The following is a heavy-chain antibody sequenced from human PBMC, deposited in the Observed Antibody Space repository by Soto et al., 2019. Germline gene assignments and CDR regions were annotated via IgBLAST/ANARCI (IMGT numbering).Heavy chain of an antibody. CDR1: GYTFTSYG. CDR3: AREIRSTYYDILTGYYKAAFDI. CDR2: ISAYNGNT. J-gene: IGHJ3*02. Sequence: QVQLVQSGAEVKKPGASVKVSCKASGYTFTSYGISWVRQAPGQGLEWMGWISAYNGNTNYAQKLQGRVTMTTDTSTSTAYSELRSLRSDDTAVYYCAREIRSTYYDILTGYYKAAFDIWGQGTMVTVSS. V-gene: IGHV1-18*01. D-gene: IGHD3-9*01.